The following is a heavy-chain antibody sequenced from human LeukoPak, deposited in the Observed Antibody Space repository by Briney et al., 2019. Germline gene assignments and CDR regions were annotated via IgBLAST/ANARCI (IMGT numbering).Heavy chain of an antibody. CDR3: ARVGIEIDYGGNRGAFDI. J-gene: IGHJ3*02. Sequence: PSETLSLTCTVSGGSISSGSYYWSWIRQPAAKRLEWIGRIYTSGSTNYNPSLKSRVTISLDTSKNQFSLKLSSVTAADTAVYYCARVGIEIDYGGNRGAFDIWGQGTMVTVSS. V-gene: IGHV4-61*02. D-gene: IGHD4-23*01. CDR1: GGSISSGSYY. CDR2: IYTSGST.